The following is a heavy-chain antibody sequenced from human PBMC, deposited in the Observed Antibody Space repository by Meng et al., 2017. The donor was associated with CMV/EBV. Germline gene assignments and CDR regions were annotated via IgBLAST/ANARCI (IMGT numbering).Heavy chain of an antibody. V-gene: IGHV1-46*01. J-gene: IGHJ3*02. CDR3: AREDAFDI. CDR2: INPTGGST. Sequence: ASVKVSCKASGYTFSNYYMHWVRQAPGQGLEWMGVINPTGGSTSYAQKFQGRVTMTRDTSTSTVYMELSSLRSDDTAVYYCAREDAFDIWGQGTMVTVSS. CDR1: GYTFSNYY.